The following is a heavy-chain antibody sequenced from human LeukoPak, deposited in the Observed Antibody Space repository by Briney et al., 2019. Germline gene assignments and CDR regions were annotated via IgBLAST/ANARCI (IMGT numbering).Heavy chain of an antibody. Sequence: ASVKVSCKASGGTFSSYAISWVRQAPGQGLEWMGRIIPILGIANYAQKFQGRVTMTEDTSTDTAYMELSSLRSEDTAVYYCATTPITMVRGVHFDYWGQGTLVTVSS. CDR2: IIPILGIA. CDR3: ATTPITMVRGVHFDY. D-gene: IGHD3-10*01. CDR1: GGTFSSYA. V-gene: IGHV1-69*04. J-gene: IGHJ4*02.